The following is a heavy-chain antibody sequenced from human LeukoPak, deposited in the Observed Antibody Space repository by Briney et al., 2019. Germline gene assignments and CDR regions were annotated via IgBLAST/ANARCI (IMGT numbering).Heavy chain of an antibody. D-gene: IGHD3-22*01. CDR3: ARWEPITMIVAH. CDR1: GGTFSSYA. Sequence: GSSVKVSCKASGGTFSSYAISWVRQAPGQGLEWMGGIIPIFGTANYAQKFQGRVTITADESTSTAYMELSSLRSEDTAVYYCARWEPITMIVAHWGQGTLVTVSS. CDR2: IIPIFGTA. J-gene: IGHJ4*02. V-gene: IGHV1-69*01.